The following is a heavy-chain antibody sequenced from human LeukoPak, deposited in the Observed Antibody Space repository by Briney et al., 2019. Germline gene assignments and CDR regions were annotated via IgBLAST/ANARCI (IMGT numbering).Heavy chain of an antibody. CDR3: ARVKGYYDSSGSNWFDP. CDR1: GGSISSSSYY. Sequence: SETLSLTCTVSGGSISSSSYYWGWIRQPPGKGLEWIGSIYYSGSTYYNPSLKSRVTISVDTSKNQFSLKLSSVTAADTAVHYCARVKGYYDSSGSNWFDPWGQGTLVTVSS. D-gene: IGHD3-22*01. V-gene: IGHV4-39*07. J-gene: IGHJ5*02. CDR2: IYYSGST.